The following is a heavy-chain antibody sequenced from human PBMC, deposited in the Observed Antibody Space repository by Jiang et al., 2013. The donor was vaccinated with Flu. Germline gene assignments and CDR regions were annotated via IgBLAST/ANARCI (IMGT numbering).Heavy chain of an antibody. CDR2: INHSGST. CDR1: GGSFSGYY. Sequence: ETLSLTCAVYGGSFSGYYWSWIRQPPGKGLEWIGEINHSGSTNYNPSLKSRVTISVDTSKNQFSLKLSSVTAADTAVYYCARGGRGIQLWLRSFDYWGQGTLVTVSS. J-gene: IGHJ4*02. CDR3: ARGGRGIQLWLRSFDY. D-gene: IGHD5-18*01. V-gene: IGHV4-34*01.